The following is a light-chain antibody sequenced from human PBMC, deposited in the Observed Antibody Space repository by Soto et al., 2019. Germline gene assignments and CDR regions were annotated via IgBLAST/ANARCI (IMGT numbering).Light chain of an antibody. CDR1: HHVDNY. CDR3: QQRKYWPPLT. Sequence: EAVLTQSPATLSLSPGETATLSCRASHHVDNYVAWYQQKPGQAPRLLIYDASNRATGIPARFSGSGSGTDFTLTISSLEPEDFAVYYCQQRKYWPPLTFGQGTRLE. J-gene: IGKJ5*01. CDR2: DAS. V-gene: IGKV3-11*01.